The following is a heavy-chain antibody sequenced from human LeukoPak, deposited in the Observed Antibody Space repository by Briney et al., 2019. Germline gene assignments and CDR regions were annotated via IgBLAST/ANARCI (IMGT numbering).Heavy chain of an antibody. V-gene: IGHV2-5*02. CDR3: AHRGPGSYLGFAFDI. D-gene: IGHD3-10*01. CDR1: GFSLSTSAVG. J-gene: IGHJ3*02. CDR2: IYWDDDK. Sequence: SGPTLVKPTQTLTLTCSFSGFSLSTSAVGVGWIRQPPVNALEWLALIYWDDDKRYSTSLKSRLTITKDTSKNQVVLTMTNIDPVDTATYYCAHRGPGSYLGFAFDIWGQGTMVTVSS.